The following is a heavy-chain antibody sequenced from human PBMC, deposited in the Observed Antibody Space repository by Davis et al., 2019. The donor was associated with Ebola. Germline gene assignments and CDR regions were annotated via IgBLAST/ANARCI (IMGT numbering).Heavy chain of an antibody. Sequence: AASVKVSCKASGYTFTDYYIHWVRQAPGQGLEWMGRINPDSGDTNYAQKFQGRVTMTRDTSISTAYMELSSLRSEDTAVYYCARPHLLRYFDWLSSGAFDIWGQGTMVTVSS. CDR2: INPDSGDT. CDR3: ARPHLLRYFDWLSSGAFDI. CDR1: GYTFTDYY. D-gene: IGHD3-9*01. J-gene: IGHJ3*02. V-gene: IGHV1-2*06.